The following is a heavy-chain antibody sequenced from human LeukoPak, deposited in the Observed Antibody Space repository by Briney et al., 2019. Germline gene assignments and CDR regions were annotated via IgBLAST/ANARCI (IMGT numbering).Heavy chain of an antibody. CDR1: GFTFSTYA. CDR3: AKVVVAATSKHFDY. Sequence: GGSLRLSCAASGFTFSTYAMSWVRQAPGKGLEWVSAISGSVGTTYYADSVKGRFTISRDNSKNTLYLQMNSLRAEDTAVYYCAKVVVAATSKHFDYWGQGTLVTVSS. D-gene: IGHD2-15*01. V-gene: IGHV3-23*01. J-gene: IGHJ4*02. CDR2: ISGSVGTT.